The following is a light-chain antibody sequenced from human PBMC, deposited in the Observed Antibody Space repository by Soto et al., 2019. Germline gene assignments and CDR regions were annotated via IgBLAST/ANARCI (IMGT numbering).Light chain of an antibody. V-gene: IGLV2-14*01. CDR2: EVS. CDR3: SSYTSSSTLDYV. Sequence: ALTQPASVSGSPGQSITISCTGTSSDVGGYNYVSWYQQHPGKAPKLMIYEVSNRPSGVSNRFSGSKSGNTASLTISGLQAEDEADYYCSSYTSSSTLDYVFGTGTKVTVL. J-gene: IGLJ1*01. CDR1: SSDVGGYNY.